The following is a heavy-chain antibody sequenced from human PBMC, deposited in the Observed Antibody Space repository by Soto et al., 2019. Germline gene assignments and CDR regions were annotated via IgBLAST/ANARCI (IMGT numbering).Heavy chain of an antibody. CDR1: GFSFDDYT. J-gene: IGHJ4*02. V-gene: IGHV3-43*01. CDR3: AKDNGLVGGKDY. Sequence: EVQLVESGGVVVQPGGSPRLSCAASGFSFDDYTMHWVRQAPGKGLEWVSLISWDGYNTYYADSVKGRFTISRDKSTNSLYLQMNSLRTVDTAVYYCAKDNGLVGGKDYWGQGTLVTVSS. D-gene: IGHD1-26*01. CDR2: ISWDGYNT.